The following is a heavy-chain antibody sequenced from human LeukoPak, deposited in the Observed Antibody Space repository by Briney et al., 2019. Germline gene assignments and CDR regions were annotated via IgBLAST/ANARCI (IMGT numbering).Heavy chain of an antibody. Sequence: GGSLRLSCAASGFTVNSNYMSWVRQAPGKGLEWVSVIYFGGGGRTRYADSVKGRFTISRDNSQNTLYLQMNSLRTEDTAVYYCARGRHYDSSGYYDAYYFDYWGQGTLVTVSS. V-gene: IGHV3-53*05. J-gene: IGHJ4*02. CDR3: ARGRHYDSSGYYDAYYFDY. CDR2: IYFGGGGRT. CDR1: GFTVNSNY. D-gene: IGHD3-22*01.